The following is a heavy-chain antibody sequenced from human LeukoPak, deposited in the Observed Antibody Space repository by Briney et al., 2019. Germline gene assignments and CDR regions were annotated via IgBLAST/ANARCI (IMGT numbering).Heavy chain of an antibody. D-gene: IGHD1-26*01. J-gene: IGHJ6*02. CDR3: AKNGRRHFTHYFGMDV. V-gene: IGHV3-23*05. Sequence: GGSLRLSCAASGFTVSSNYMSWVRQSAGTGLEWVAGIDGRGTTTYYVDSVKGRFTISRDNAKNTLFLEINNLRAEDTAIYYCAKNGRRHFTHYFGMDVWGQGTTVTVSS. CDR2: IDGRGTTT. CDR1: GFTVSSNY.